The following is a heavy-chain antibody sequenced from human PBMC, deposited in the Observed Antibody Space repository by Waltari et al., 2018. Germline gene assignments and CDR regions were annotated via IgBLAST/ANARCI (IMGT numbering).Heavy chain of an antibody. D-gene: IGHD1-1*01. CDR1: GYTFTSYY. CDR3: ATGVRPEHFDY. CDR2: INPSGGST. J-gene: IGHJ4*02. V-gene: IGHV1-46*01. Sequence: QVQLVQSGAEVKKPGASVKVSCKASGYTFTSYYMHWVRQAPGQGLEWMGIINPSGGSTIYAQKFQGRVTMTEDTSTDTAYMELSSLRSEDTAVYYCATGVRPEHFDYWGQGTLVTVSS.